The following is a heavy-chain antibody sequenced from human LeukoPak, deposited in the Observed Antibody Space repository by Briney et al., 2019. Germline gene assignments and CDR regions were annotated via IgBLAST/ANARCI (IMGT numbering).Heavy chain of an antibody. CDR3: ARDPVFGPKTAGRYCSSTSCYEDYYYYGMDV. Sequence: ASVKVSCKASGGTFSSYAISWVRQAPGQGLEWMGRIISILGIANYAQKFQGRVTITADKSTSTAYMELSSLRSEDTAVYYCARDPVFGPKTAGRYCSSTSCYEDYYYYGMDVWGQGTTVTVSS. J-gene: IGHJ6*02. CDR2: IISILGIA. V-gene: IGHV1-69*04. D-gene: IGHD2-2*01. CDR1: GGTFSSYA.